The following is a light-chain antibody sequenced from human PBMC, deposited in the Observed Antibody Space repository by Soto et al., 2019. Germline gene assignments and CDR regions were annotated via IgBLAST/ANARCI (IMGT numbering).Light chain of an antibody. V-gene: IGKV3-20*01. CDR2: AAT. CDR3: QQYGDSPFA. J-gene: IGKJ3*01. CDR1: QSIYINS. Sequence: EIVLTQSPGTLSLSPGERATLSCRASQSIYINSLAWYQHKRGQAPRLLIYAATVRATAVPDRFNGSGSGTDFALTISRLEPEDSAMYYCQQYGDSPFAFGPGTKLDGK.